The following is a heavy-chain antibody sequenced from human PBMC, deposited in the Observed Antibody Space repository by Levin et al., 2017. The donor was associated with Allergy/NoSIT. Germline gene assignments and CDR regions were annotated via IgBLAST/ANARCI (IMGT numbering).Heavy chain of an antibody. CDR2: INHSGST. J-gene: IGHJ4*02. Sequence: SQTLSLTCAVYGGSFSGYYWSWIRQPPGKGLEWIGEINHSGSTNYNPSLKSRVTISVDTSKNQFSLKLSSVTAADTAVYYCARGVGYGHLLFDYWGQGTLVTVSS. V-gene: IGHV4-34*01. CDR3: ARGVGYGHLLFDY. D-gene: IGHD5-18*01. CDR1: GGSFSGYY.